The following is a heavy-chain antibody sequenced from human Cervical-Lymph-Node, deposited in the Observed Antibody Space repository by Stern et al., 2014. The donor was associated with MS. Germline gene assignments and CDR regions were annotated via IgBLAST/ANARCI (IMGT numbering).Heavy chain of an antibody. CDR3: AKDLGGNAFDY. V-gene: IGHV3-30*18. Sequence: VHLVESGGGVVQPGRSLRLSCAASGFTFSDYGIHWVRQAPGKGLEWVAVISYDGAHKYYTDSVKGRVTISRDNSKNTVYLQMQRLRSEDTAVYYCAKDLGGNAFDYWGQGTLVTVSS. D-gene: IGHD4-23*01. J-gene: IGHJ4*02. CDR1: GFTFSDYG. CDR2: ISYDGAHK.